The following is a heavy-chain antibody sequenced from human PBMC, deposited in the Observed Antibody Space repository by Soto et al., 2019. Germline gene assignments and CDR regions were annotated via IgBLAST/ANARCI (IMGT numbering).Heavy chain of an antibody. CDR2: ISGSGGST. J-gene: IGHJ4*02. Sequence: GGSLRLSCAASGFTFSSYAMSWVRQAPGKGLEWVSAISGSGGSTYYADSVKGRFTISRDNSKNTLYLQMNSLRAEDTAVYYCAKGSVAVAESPPQTSGEYYFDYWGQGTLVTVSS. CDR3: AKGSVAVAESPPQTSGEYYFDY. D-gene: IGHD6-19*01. CDR1: GFTFSSYA. V-gene: IGHV3-23*01.